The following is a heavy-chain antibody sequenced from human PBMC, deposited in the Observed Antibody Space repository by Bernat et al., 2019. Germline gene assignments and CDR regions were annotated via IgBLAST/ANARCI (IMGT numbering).Heavy chain of an antibody. Sequence: EVQLVESGGGLVKPGGSLRLSCAASGFTFSDYNMNWVRQAPGKGLEWVSSISSSSHKYYADSVKGRFTIPRDNAKNSLYLQMNSLRAEDTAVYHCAREVAKDIVVVVGATGLDYWGQGTLVTVSS. D-gene: IGHD2-15*01. CDR1: GFTFSDYN. CDR3: AREVAKDIVVVVGATGLDY. CDR2: ISSSSHK. V-gene: IGHV3-69-1*01. J-gene: IGHJ4*02.